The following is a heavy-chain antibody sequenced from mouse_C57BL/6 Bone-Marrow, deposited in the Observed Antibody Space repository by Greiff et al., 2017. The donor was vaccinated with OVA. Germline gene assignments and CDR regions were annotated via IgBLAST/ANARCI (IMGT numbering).Heavy chain of an antibody. CDR2: IDPSDSYT. Sequence: QVQLKQPGAELVMPGASVKLSCKASGYTFTSYWMHWVQQRPGQGLEWIGEIDPSDSYTNYTPKFKGKSTLTVDKSSSTAYMQLSSLTSEDSAVNYGAREDYDAWFAYWGQGTRVTVSA. D-gene: IGHD2-4*01. CDR1: GYTFTSYW. V-gene: IGHV1-69*01. J-gene: IGHJ3*01. CDR3: AREDYDAWFAY.